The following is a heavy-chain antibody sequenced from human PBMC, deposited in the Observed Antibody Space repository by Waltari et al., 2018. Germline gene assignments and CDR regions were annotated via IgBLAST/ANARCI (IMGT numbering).Heavy chain of an antibody. D-gene: IGHD6-13*01. V-gene: IGHV4-31*03. CDR1: GGSIRSGGYS. CDR2: SYYSGST. Sequence: QVQLQESGPGLVKPSQTLSLTCPVSGGSIRSGGYSWSWIRPHPGKGLEWIGYSYYSGSTYYNPSLKSRVTISVDTSKNQFSLKLSSVTAADTAVYYCARVGRIAAAGSKGSFDYWGQGTLVTVSS. J-gene: IGHJ4*02. CDR3: ARVGRIAAAGSKGSFDY.